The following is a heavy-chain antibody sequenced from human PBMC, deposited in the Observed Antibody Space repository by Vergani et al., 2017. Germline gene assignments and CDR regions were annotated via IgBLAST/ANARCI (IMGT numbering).Heavy chain of an antibody. V-gene: IGHV3-30*02. Sequence: VQLLESGGGLVQPGGSLRLSCAASGFTFSSYGMHWVRQAPGKGLEWVAFIRYDGSNKYYADSVKGRFTISRDNAKNSLYLQMNSLRAEDTAVYYCARVNYDYIWGSYRRPYYFDYWGQGTLVTVSS. J-gene: IGHJ4*02. D-gene: IGHD3-16*02. CDR2: IRYDGSNK. CDR3: ARVNYDYIWGSYRRPYYFDY. CDR1: GFTFSSYG.